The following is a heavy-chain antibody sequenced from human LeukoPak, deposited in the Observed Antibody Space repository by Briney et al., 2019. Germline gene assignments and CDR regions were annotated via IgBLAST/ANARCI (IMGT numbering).Heavy chain of an antibody. J-gene: IGHJ4*02. CDR2: IYTSGST. CDR3: ARVRSDFTPYYFDC. CDR1: GGSISSYY. Sequence: SETLSLTCTVSGGSISSYYWSWIRQPAGKGLEWIGRIYTSGSTNYNPSLKSRVTMSVDTSKNQFSLKLSSVTAADTAVYYCARVRSDFTPYYFDCWGQGALVPVSS. V-gene: IGHV4-4*07.